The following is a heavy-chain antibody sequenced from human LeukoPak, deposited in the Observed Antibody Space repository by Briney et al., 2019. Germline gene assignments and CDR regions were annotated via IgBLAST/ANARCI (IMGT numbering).Heavy chain of an antibody. CDR2: IWYDGSLE. Sequence: PGRSLRLSCAACGFTVSSQGIHWVRQAPGKGLEWVAVIWYDGSLEYYGGSVKGRFTISRDNSKNTVYLQMNSLRAEDTGAYYCARGGGPNHAYLDNWGQGTLVTVSS. V-gene: IGHV3-33*01. CDR3: ARGGGPNHAYLDN. D-gene: IGHD2-15*01. J-gene: IGHJ4*02. CDR1: GFTVSSQG.